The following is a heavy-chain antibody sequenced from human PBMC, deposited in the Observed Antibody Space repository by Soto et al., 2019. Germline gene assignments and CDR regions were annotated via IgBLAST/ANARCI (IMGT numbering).Heavy chain of an antibody. V-gene: IGHV4-39*06. Sequence: PSETLSLTCTVFGGSIRSSSYYWGWIRQPPGKGLEWIAMIYYSGITHYSTSLKTNLTISRDTSKNQVVLTMTNMDPVDTATYYCARTAYSGIYSYLDHWGQGTLVTVSS. J-gene: IGHJ4*02. D-gene: IGHD1-26*01. CDR2: IYYSGIT. CDR1: GGSIRSSSYY. CDR3: ARTAYSGIYSYLDH.